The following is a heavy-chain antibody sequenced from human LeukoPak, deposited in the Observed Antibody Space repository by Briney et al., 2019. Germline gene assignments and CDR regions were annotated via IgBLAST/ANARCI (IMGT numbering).Heavy chain of an antibody. V-gene: IGHV3-23*01. CDR1: VFPFRNYA. CDR2: IRGSGGST. Sequence: GGPLTLFCGASVFPFRNYAMLWPRHAPGRGLEWILGIRGSGGSTYYADSVKGRFTISRDNSKKTLYLQKNSLRAEDTAVYYCAKGPVVTFDIWGQGTMVTVSS. J-gene: IGHJ3*02. CDR3: AKGPVVTFDI. D-gene: IGHD2-15*01.